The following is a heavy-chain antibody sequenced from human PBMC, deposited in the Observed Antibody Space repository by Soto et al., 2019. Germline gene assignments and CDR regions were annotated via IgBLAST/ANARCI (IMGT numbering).Heavy chain of an antibody. CDR2: IYLSGGNT. CDR1: GYNFINNY. CDR3: AKEGAE. J-gene: IGHJ4*02. V-gene: IGHV1-46*01. Sequence: QVQLVQSGAEVKNPGASVKISCTASGYNFINNYIYWVRQAPGQGLEYMGLIYLSGGNTKYAQKFQDRVTMTRDTSTNTVYLERTSLRFDDTAMYYCAKEGAEWGQGTLVTVS.